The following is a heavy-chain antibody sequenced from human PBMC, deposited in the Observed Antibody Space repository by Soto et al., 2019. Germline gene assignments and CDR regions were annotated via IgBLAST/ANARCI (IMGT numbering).Heavy chain of an antibody. J-gene: IGHJ6*02. Sequence: EVQLVESGGGLVQPGGSLRLSCAASGFTFSSYSMNWVRQARGKGLEWVSYISSSSSTIYYADSVKGRFTISRDNAKNSLYLQMNSLRDEDTAVYYCARDDAGAWVVPAALTDRYYYYYGMDVWGQGTTVTVSS. D-gene: IGHD2-2*01. CDR3: ARDDAGAWVVPAALTDRYYYYYGMDV. V-gene: IGHV3-48*02. CDR2: ISSSSSTI. CDR1: GFTFSSYS.